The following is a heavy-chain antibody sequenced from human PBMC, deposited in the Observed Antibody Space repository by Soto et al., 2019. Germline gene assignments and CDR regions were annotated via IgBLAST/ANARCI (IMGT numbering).Heavy chain of an antibody. Sequence: QVQLQESGPGLVKPSQTLSLTCTVSGGSISSGDYYWSWIRQPPGKGLEWIGYIYYSGSTYYNPSLKRRFTLSIDPSNNLFPLKLSSVTPATTPVYSCPSNSYGHTFYDYWGQETLVPVSS. CDR2: IYYSGST. J-gene: IGHJ4*02. CDR1: GGSISSGDYY. CDR3: PSNSYGHTFYDY. V-gene: IGHV4-30-4*01. D-gene: IGHD5-18*01.